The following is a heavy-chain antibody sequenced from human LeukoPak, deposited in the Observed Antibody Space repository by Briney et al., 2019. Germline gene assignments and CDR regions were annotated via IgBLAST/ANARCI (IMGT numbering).Heavy chain of an antibody. D-gene: IGHD4-17*01. V-gene: IGHV4-61*02. Sequence: SETLSLTCTVSGGSISSGSYYWTWIRQPAGKGLERIGRISTSGSTYYNPSLKSRVTMFLDTSKNQFSLNMDSVAAADTAVYYCARGHGDYTVLGFWGQGALVTVSS. CDR3: ARGHGDYTVLGF. J-gene: IGHJ4*02. CDR1: GGSISSGSYY. CDR2: ISTSGST.